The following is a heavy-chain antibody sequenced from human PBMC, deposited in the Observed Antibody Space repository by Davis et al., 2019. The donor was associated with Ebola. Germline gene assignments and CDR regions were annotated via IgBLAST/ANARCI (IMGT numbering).Heavy chain of an antibody. Sequence: ASVKVSCKASGYTFTSYDINWVRQATRQGLEWMGWMNPNSGNTGYARKFQGRVTMTRNTSISTAYMELSSLRSEDTAVYYCARGLQLWSDAFDIWGQGTMVTVSS. CDR2: MNPNSGNT. J-gene: IGHJ3*02. D-gene: IGHD5-18*01. CDR3: ARGLQLWSDAFDI. V-gene: IGHV1-8*01. CDR1: GYTFTSYD.